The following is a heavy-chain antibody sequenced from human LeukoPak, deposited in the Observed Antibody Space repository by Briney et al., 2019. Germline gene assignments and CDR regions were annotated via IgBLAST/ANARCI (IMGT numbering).Heavy chain of an antibody. J-gene: IGHJ4*02. D-gene: IGHD3-16*01. CDR1: GGSISSSSYY. V-gene: IGHV4-39*01. CDR2: IYYTGTT. CDR3: AGGRSSVLGY. Sequence: SETLSLTCTVSGGSISSSSYYWGWIRQPPEKGLEWIGSIYYTGTTYYKPSLKSRVTISVDTSKNQFSLKLSSVTAADTAVYYCAGGRSSVLGYWGQGTLVTVSS.